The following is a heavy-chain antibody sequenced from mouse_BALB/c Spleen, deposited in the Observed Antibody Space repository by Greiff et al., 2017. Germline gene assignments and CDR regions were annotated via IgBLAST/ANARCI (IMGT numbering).Heavy chain of an antibody. CDR3: ARHETTVVATDRYFDY. J-gene: IGHJ2*01. CDR1: GFTFSSYG. D-gene: IGHD1-1*01. Sequence: EVNVVESGGDLVKPGGSLKLSCAASGFTFSSYGMSWVRQTPDKRLEWVATICSGGSYTYYPDSVKGRSTIARDNAKNTLYLQMSSLKSEDTAMYYCARHETTVVATDRYFDYWGQGTTLTVSS. V-gene: IGHV5-6*01. CDR2: ICSGGSYT.